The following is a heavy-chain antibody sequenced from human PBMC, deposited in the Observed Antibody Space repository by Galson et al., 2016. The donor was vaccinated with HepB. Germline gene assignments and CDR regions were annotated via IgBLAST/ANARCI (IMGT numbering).Heavy chain of an antibody. D-gene: IGHD5-18*01. CDR1: GGSISSSSYY. CDR3: ARRFRYTYGPPYGMDV. V-gene: IGHV4-39*01. Sequence: SETLSLTCTVSGGSISSSSYYWGWIRQPPGKGLEWIGSIYYSGSTYYNPSLQSRVTISVDTAKNQFSLKMSSGTAADPAVYYCARRFRYTYGPPYGMDVWGQGTTVTVSS. CDR2: IYYSGST. J-gene: IGHJ6*02.